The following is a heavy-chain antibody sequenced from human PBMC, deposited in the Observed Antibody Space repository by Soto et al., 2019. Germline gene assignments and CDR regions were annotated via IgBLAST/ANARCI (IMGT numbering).Heavy chain of an antibody. V-gene: IGHV3-66*03. D-gene: IGHD3-9*01. CDR2: IYSCGST. Sequence: EVQLVESGGGLIQPGGSLRLSCAASGFTVSSNYMSWVRQAPGKGLEWVSVIYSCGSTYYADSVKGRFTISRDNSKNTLYLQRNSRKAEDRAVYRGGGLGLVTYYYYGMDVWGQGTTVTVSS. CDR1: GFTVSSNY. J-gene: IGHJ6*02. CDR3: GGLGLVTYYYYGMDV.